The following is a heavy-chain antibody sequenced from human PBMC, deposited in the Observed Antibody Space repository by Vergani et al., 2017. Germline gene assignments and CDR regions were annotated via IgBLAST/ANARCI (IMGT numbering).Heavy chain of an antibody. J-gene: IGHJ4*02. D-gene: IGHD2-2*01. CDR1: GFTFNNFA. V-gene: IGHV3-23*01. CDR3: AREGYCSSRSCYAIGY. CDR2: ISGGGDTS. Sequence: VQLLESGGGLVQSGGSLRLSCAASGFTFNNFAMTWVRQAPGMGLEWISTISGGGDTSHYADSVKGRFTISRDNYKTTLYLQMNSLRAEDTAVYYCAREGYCSSRSCYAIGYWGQGTLVTVSS.